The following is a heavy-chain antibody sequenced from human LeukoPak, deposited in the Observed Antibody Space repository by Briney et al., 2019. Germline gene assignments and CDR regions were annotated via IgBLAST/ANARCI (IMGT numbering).Heavy chain of an antibody. CDR2: ISGSGGST. D-gene: IGHD4-17*01. J-gene: IGHJ6*02. CDR1: GFTFSSYA. CDR3: AKDNSDGDYRWVYYYYCGMDV. Sequence: GGSLRLSCAASGFTFSSYAMSWVRQAPGKGLEWVSAISGSGGSTYYADSVKGRFTISRDNSKNTLYLQMNSLRAEDTAVYYCAKDNSDGDYRWVYYYYCGMDVWGQGTTVTVSS. V-gene: IGHV3-23*01.